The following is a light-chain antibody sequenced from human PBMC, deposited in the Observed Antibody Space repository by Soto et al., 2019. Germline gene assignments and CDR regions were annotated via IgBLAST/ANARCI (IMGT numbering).Light chain of an antibody. CDR3: AAWDDSLNGWV. V-gene: IGLV1-44*01. CDR1: SSNIGSNT. CDR2: SNN. J-gene: IGLJ3*02. Sequence: QPVLTQPPSASGTPGQRVTISCSGSSSNIGSNTVNWYQQLPGTAPKLLIYSNNQRPSGVPDRFSGSKSGTSASLAISGLQSEYEADYYCAAWDDSLNGWVFGGGTKLTVL.